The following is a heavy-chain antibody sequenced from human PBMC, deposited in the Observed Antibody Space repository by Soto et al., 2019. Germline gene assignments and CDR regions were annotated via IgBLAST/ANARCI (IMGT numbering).Heavy chain of an antibody. CDR1: GGTFSSYA. CDR3: ARYSYGPNWFDP. Sequence: GASVKVSCKASGGTFSSYAISWVRQAPGQGLEWMGGIIPIFGTANYAQKFQGRVTITADESTSTAYMELSSLRSEDTAVYYCARYSYGPNWFDPWGQGTLVTVSS. J-gene: IGHJ5*02. V-gene: IGHV1-69*13. D-gene: IGHD5-18*01. CDR2: IIPIFGTA.